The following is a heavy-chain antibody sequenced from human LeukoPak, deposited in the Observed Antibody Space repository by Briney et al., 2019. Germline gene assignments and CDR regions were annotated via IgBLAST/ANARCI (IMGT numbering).Heavy chain of an antibody. D-gene: IGHD3-22*01. CDR2: IRSKAYGGTT. J-gene: IGHJ4*02. Sequence: GGSLRLTCTASGFTFGDYAMSWFRQAPGKGLEWVGFIRSKAYGGTTEYAASVKGRFTISRDDSKSIAYLQMNSLKTEDTAVYYCTRCRSESYYYDSSEGVFDYWGQGTLVTVSS. CDR1: GFTFGDYA. V-gene: IGHV3-49*03. CDR3: TRCRSESYYYDSSEGVFDY.